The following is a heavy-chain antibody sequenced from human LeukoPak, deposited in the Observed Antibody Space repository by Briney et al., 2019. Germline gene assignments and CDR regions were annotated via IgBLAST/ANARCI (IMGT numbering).Heavy chain of an antibody. V-gene: IGHV3-66*02. J-gene: IGHJ5*02. CDR2: IYSGGST. CDR1: GFTVSSNY. Sequence: GGSLRLSCAASGFTVSSNYMSWVRQAPGKGLEWVSVIYSGGSTYYADSVKGRFTISRDNSKNTLYLQMNSLRAEDTAVYYCARELRIDWLHSNWFDPWGQGTLVTVSS. D-gene: IGHD3-9*01. CDR3: ARELRIDWLHSNWFDP.